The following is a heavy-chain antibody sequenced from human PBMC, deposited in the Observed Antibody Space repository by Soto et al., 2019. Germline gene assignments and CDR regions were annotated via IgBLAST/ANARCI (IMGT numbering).Heavy chain of an antibody. Sequence: PSETLSLTCTVSGGSISSYHWSWIRQPPGKGLEWIGYIYYSGSTNYTPSLKSRVNISVDTSKNQFSLELSSVTAADTAVYYCARMTTSYYDYGMDVWGQGTTVTVSS. V-gene: IGHV4-59*01. CDR2: IYYSGST. D-gene: IGHD4-4*01. CDR3: ARMTTSYYDYGMDV. J-gene: IGHJ6*02. CDR1: GGSISSYH.